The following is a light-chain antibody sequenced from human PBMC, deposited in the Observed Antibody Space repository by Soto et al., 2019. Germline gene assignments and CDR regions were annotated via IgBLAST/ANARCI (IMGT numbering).Light chain of an antibody. V-gene: IGKV3-11*01. CDR1: QSVSRN. Sequence: EIVLTQSPATLSLSPGERATLSCRAIQSVSRNLAWYQQKPGQAPRLLIYDASNRATGIPARFSGSGSGTDFTLSISSLDPEDFAVYYCQQRTNWPPRFTFGPGTKVDIK. J-gene: IGKJ3*01. CDR2: DAS. CDR3: QQRTNWPPRFT.